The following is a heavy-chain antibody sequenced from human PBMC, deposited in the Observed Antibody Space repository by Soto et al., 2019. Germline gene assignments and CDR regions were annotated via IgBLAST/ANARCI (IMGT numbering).Heavy chain of an antibody. Sequence: QVQLVESGGGVVQPGRSLRLSCAASGFTFSSYGMHWVRQAPGKGLEWVAVIWYDGSNKDYADSVKGRFTISRDNSKNTLYLQMNSLRAEDTAVYYCARDGNRIAVAGTSDYWGQGTLVTVSS. CDR1: GFTFSSYG. D-gene: IGHD6-19*01. J-gene: IGHJ4*02. CDR3: ARDGNRIAVAGTSDY. V-gene: IGHV3-33*01. CDR2: IWYDGSNK.